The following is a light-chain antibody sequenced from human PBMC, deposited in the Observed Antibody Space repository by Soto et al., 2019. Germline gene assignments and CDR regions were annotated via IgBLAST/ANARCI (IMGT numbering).Light chain of an antibody. Sequence: QSVLTQPASVSGSPGQSITISCTGTSSDVGGYNYVSWYQQHPGKAPKLMIYDVSNRPSGVSNRFSGSKSGNTASLTISGLQAEDEADYYCSSYTSSSTRCVFATGTKVTV. CDR3: SSYTSSSTRCV. CDR2: DVS. J-gene: IGLJ1*01. V-gene: IGLV2-14*01. CDR1: SSDVGGYNY.